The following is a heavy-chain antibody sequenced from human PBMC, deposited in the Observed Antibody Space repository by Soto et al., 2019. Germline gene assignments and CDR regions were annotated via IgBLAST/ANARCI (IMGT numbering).Heavy chain of an antibody. J-gene: IGHJ6*02. CDR1: GGSISSSSYY. CDR3: ASLSTDIVVVVAASHGMDV. D-gene: IGHD2-15*01. CDR2: IYDSGST. V-gene: IGHV4-39*01. Sequence: SETLSLTCTVSGGSISSSSYYWGWTRQPPGKGLERIGSIYDSGSTYYNPSLKSRVTISVDTSKNQFSLKLTSVTAADTAVYYCASLSTDIVVVVAASHGMDVWGQGTTVTVSS.